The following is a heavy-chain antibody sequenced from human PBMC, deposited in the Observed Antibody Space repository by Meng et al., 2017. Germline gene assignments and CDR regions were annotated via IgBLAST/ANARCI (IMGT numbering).Heavy chain of an antibody. Sequence: GESLKISCAASGFTFSSYGMHWVRQAPGKGLEWVAVIWYDGSNKYYADSVKGRFTISRDNSKNTLYLQMNSLRAEDTAVYYCARERVRGVIPPHFDYWGHGTPVTVSS. V-gene: IGHV3-33*01. CDR1: GFTFSSYG. CDR3: ARERVRGVIPPHFDY. CDR2: IWYDGSNK. D-gene: IGHD3-10*01. J-gene: IGHJ4*01.